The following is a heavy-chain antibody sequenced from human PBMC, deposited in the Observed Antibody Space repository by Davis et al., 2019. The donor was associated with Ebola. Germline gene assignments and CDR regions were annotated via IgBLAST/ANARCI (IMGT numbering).Heavy chain of an antibody. V-gene: IGHV4-59*01. CDR1: GGSISSYY. CDR3: ARESSGKYYFDY. Sequence: MPSETLSLTCTVSGGSISSYYWSWIRQPPGKGLEWIGYIYYSGSTNYNPSLKSRVTISVDTSKNQFSLKLSSVTAADTAVYYCARESSGKYYFDYWGQGTLVTVSS. CDR2: IYYSGST. D-gene: IGHD6-6*01. J-gene: IGHJ4*02.